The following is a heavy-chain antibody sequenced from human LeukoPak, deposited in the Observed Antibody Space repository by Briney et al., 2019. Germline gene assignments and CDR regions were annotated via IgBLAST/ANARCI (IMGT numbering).Heavy chain of an antibody. Sequence: ASVKVSCKASGYTFTSYGISWVRQAPGQGLEWMGWISAYNGNTNYAQKLQGRVTMTTDTSTSTAYMELRSLRSDDTAVYYCARALLYLVGAIYFDYWGQGTLVTVSS. CDR2: ISAYNGNT. V-gene: IGHV1-18*01. CDR1: GYTFTSYG. CDR3: ARALLYLVGAIYFDY. D-gene: IGHD1-26*01. J-gene: IGHJ4*02.